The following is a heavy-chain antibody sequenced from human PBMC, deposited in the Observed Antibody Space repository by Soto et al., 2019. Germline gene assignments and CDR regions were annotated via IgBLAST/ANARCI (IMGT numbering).Heavy chain of an antibody. CDR1: GYTLTELS. CDR3: ATVKSHYYDSSGCRTGFDP. Sequence: QVQLVQSGAEVKKPGASVKVSCKVSGYTLTELSMHWVRQAPGKGLEWMGGFDPEDGETIYAQKFQGRVTMTEDTXXDXAYXELSSLRSEDTAVYYCATVKSHYYDSSGCRTGFDPWGQGTLVTVSS. J-gene: IGHJ5*02. CDR2: FDPEDGET. V-gene: IGHV1-24*01. D-gene: IGHD3-22*01.